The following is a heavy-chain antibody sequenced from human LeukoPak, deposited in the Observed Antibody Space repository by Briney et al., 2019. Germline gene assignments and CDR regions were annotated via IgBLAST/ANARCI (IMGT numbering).Heavy chain of an antibody. CDR1: GGSISSYY. CDR3: ARDISGGSGSSQNYYYYYYMDV. Sequence: SETLSLTCTVSGGSISSYYWSWLRQPAGKGLEWIGRIYTSGSTNYNPSLKSRVTMSVDTSKNQFSLKLSSVTAADTAVYYCARDISGGSGSSQNYYYYYYMDVWGKGTTVTISS. D-gene: IGHD3-10*01. V-gene: IGHV4-4*07. CDR2: IYTSGST. J-gene: IGHJ6*03.